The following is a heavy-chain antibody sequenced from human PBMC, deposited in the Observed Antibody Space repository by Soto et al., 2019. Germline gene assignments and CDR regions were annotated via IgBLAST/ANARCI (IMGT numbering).Heavy chain of an antibody. CDR1: GYTFITYY. D-gene: IGHD1-20*01. CDR2: INPSGGST. CDR3: ARNVNSGFDY. J-gene: IGHJ4*02. Sequence: ASVKVSCKASGYTFITYYMHWVRQAPGQGLEWMGFINPSGGSTSYAQKFQARVTMTRDTSTSTVYMELSSLRSEDTAVYYCARNVNSGFDYWGQGTLVTVPS. V-gene: IGHV1-46*01.